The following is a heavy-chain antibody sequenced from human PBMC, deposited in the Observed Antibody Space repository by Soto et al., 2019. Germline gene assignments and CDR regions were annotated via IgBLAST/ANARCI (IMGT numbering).Heavy chain of an antibody. CDR2: ILHDETP. Sequence: GGSLRLSCAASGFTFSTYTMTWVRQAPGRGLEWVSTILHDETPFYTDSVKGRFTISRDNVRGTLYLQMNGLRVEDAALYFCAKDLFPTSGQRFFFESWGQGSLVTVSS. D-gene: IGHD2-21*01. J-gene: IGHJ4*02. V-gene: IGHV3-23*01. CDR3: AKDLFPTSGQRFFFES. CDR1: GFTFSTYT.